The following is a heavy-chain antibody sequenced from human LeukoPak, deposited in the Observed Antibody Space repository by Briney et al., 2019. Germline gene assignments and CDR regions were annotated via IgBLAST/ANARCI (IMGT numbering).Heavy chain of an antibody. CDR3: ARDRKTWVTMVRGVIIVYGMDV. Sequence: ASVKVSSKASGYTFTSYGISWVRQAPGQGLEWMGWISAYNGNTNYAQKLQGRVTMTTDASTSTAYMELRSLRSDDTAVYYCARDRKTWVTMVRGVIIVYGMDVWGKGTTVTVSS. CDR1: GYTFTSYG. J-gene: IGHJ6*04. D-gene: IGHD3-10*01. CDR2: ISAYNGNT. V-gene: IGHV1-18*04.